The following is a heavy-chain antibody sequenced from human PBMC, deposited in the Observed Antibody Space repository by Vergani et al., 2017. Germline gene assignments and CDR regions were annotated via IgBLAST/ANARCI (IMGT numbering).Heavy chain of an antibody. CDR2: INPNSGGP. D-gene: IGHD1-20*01. CDR1: GYTFTGYY. CDR3: ARDGNWNDGWFDP. Sequence: QVQLVQSGAEVKKPGASVKVSCKASGYTFTGYYMHWVRQAPGQGLEWMGWINPNSGGPNYAQKFQGRVTMTRDTSISTAYMELSRLRSDDTAVYYCARDGNWNDGWFDPWGQGTLVTVSS. J-gene: IGHJ5*02. V-gene: IGHV1-2*02.